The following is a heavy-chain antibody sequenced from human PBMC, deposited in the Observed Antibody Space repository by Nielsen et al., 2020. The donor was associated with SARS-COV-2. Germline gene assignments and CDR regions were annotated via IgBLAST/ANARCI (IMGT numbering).Heavy chain of an antibody. CDR1: GGSISSYY. CDR2: IYYSGST. Sequence: SETLSLTCTVSGGSISSYYWSWIRQPPGKGLEWIGYIYYSGSTNYNPSLKSRVTISVDTSKNQFSLKLSSVTAADTAVYYCARERPWGGTIFGVVHDAFDIWGQGTMVTVSS. J-gene: IGHJ3*02. V-gene: IGHV4-59*13. D-gene: IGHD3-3*01. CDR3: ARERPWGGTIFGVVHDAFDI.